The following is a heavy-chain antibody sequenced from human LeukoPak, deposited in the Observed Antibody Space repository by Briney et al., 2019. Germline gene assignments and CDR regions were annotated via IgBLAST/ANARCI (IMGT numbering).Heavy chain of an antibody. D-gene: IGHD3-3*01. CDR1: GFTFSSYA. CDR3: AKVGSNYDFWSGDADYYMDV. V-gene: IGHV3-30-3*01. J-gene: IGHJ6*03. Sequence: GGSLRLSCAASGFTFSSYAMHWVRQAPDKGLEWVAVISYDGSNKYYADSVKGRFTISRDNSKNTLYPQMNSLRAEDTAVYYCAKVGSNYDFWSGDADYYMDVWGKGTTVTVSS. CDR2: ISYDGSNK.